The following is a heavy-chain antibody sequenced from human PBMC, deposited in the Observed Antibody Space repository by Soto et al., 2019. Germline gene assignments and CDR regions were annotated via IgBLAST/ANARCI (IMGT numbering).Heavy chain of an antibody. CDR2: IYHSETT. Sequence: QVQLEESGPGLVKPSQTLSLSCTVSGGSVTSADSYWSWIRQAPGKGLEWVGHIYHSETTYYNPSLKGRLTISVDTSKNHFSLTLSSVTAADTAMYFCARGRLSGHPTPPHDYWGPGTLVTVS. J-gene: IGHJ4*02. D-gene: IGHD2-21*02. CDR1: GGSVTSADSY. V-gene: IGHV4-30-4*01. CDR3: ARGRLSGHPTPPHDY.